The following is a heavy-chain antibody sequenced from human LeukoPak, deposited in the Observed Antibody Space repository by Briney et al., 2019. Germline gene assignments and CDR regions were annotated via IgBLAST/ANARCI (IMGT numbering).Heavy chain of an antibody. CDR1: GFTFSSYG. CDR3: ARDHYDSSGYSDY. Sequence: GGSLRLSCAASGFTFSSYGMHWVRQAPGKGLEWVAVIWYDGSNKYYADSVKGRFTISRDNSKDTLYLQMNSLRAEDTAVYYCARDHYDSSGYSDYWGQGTLVTVSS. V-gene: IGHV3-33*01. CDR2: IWYDGSNK. J-gene: IGHJ4*02. D-gene: IGHD3-22*01.